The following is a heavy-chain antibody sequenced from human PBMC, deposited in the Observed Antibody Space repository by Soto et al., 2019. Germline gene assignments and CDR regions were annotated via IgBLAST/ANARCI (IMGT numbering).Heavy chain of an antibody. Sequence: SETLSLTCTVSGGSISSGGYYWSWIRQHPGKGLEWIGYIYYSGSTYYNPSLKSRVTISVDTSKNQFSLKLSSVTAADTAVYYCARVMTTDYYYGMDVWGQGTTVTV. CDR1: GGSISSGGYY. D-gene: IGHD4-4*01. V-gene: IGHV4-31*03. CDR2: IYYSGST. J-gene: IGHJ6*02. CDR3: ARVMTTDYYYGMDV.